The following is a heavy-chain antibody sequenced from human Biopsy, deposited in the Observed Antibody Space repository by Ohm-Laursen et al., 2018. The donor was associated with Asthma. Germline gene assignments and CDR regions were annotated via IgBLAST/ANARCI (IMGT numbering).Heavy chain of an antibody. CDR2: ISKDASTQ. CDR1: GFSFSNFA. D-gene: IGHD1-1*01. J-gene: IGHJ3*02. CDR3: VRDGTDDAFDI. V-gene: IGHV3-30*01. Sequence: RSLRLSCAAPGFSFSNFAIHWVRQAPGKGLEWVGVISKDASTQDYADSVKGRFTIARDNSKNTLDLQMNSLREEDTAVYYCVRDGTDDAFDIWGQGTVVSVSS.